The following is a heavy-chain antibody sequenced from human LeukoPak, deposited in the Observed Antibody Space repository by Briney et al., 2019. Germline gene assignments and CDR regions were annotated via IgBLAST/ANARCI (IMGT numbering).Heavy chain of an antibody. V-gene: IGHV1-2*06. CDR1: GYTFTGYY. CDR3: ARVRGYSYGYKHFDY. Sequence: ASVKVSCKASGYTFTGYYMHWVRQAPGQGLEWMGRINPNSGGTNYAQKFQGRVTMTRDTSISTAYMELSRLRSDDTAVYYCARVRGYSYGYKHFDYWGQGTLVTVSS. J-gene: IGHJ4*02. D-gene: IGHD5-18*01. CDR2: INPNSGGT.